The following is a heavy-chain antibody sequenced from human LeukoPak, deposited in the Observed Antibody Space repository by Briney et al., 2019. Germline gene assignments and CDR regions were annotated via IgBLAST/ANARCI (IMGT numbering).Heavy chain of an antibody. Sequence: GGSLRLFCAASGFTFSSYWMSWVRQAPGKGLEWVSVIYSGVRTMYADSVKGRFTISRDRSKNTLYLQMDSLRAEDTAVYYCARDAALSGGYYWYFDLWGRGTLVTVSS. J-gene: IGHJ2*01. CDR3: ARDAALSGGYYWYFDL. V-gene: IGHV3-66*01. CDR2: IYSGVRT. CDR1: GFTFSSYW. D-gene: IGHD1-26*01.